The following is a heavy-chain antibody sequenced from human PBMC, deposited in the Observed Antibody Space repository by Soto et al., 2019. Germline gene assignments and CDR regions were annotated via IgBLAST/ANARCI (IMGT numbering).Heavy chain of an antibody. D-gene: IGHD4-17*01. CDR3: AKDHLPSTVTTPGY. J-gene: IGHJ4*02. Sequence: QVQLVESGGGVVQPGRSLRLSCAASGFTFSTYGMHWVRQAPGKRLEWVAVISYDGNNKYYADSVKGRFTIARDNSKNTLFLQMDSLRAEDTAVYYCAKDHLPSTVTTPGYWGQGTLVTVSS. V-gene: IGHV3-30*18. CDR2: ISYDGNNK. CDR1: GFTFSTYG.